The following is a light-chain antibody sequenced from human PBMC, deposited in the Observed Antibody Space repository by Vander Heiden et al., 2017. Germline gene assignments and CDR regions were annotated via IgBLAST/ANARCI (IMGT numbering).Light chain of an antibody. J-gene: IGLJ2*01. V-gene: IGLV3-21*02. CDR2: DDS. CDR1: NIGSKS. CDR3: QVWDSSSDSVV. Sequence: SYVLTQPPSVSVAPGQTARSTCGGNNIGSKSVHWYQQKPGQAPVLVVYDDSDRHSGSPERVSCSNSGNPATLTSSRVEAGDEADYYCQVWDSSSDSVVFGGGTKLTVL.